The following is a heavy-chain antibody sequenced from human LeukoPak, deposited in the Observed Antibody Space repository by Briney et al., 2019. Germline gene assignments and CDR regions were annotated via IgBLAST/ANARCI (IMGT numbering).Heavy chain of an antibody. CDR3: AKAPVTTCRGAYCYPFDY. CDR1: GFTFSSYS. D-gene: IGHD2-21*01. J-gene: IGHJ4*02. CDR2: ISSSNSYI. V-gene: IGHV3-21*04. Sequence: GGSLRLSCAASGFTFSSYSMNWVRQAPGKGLEWVSSISSSNSYIYYADSVKGRFTISRDSSKNTLFLQMNRLRPEDAAVYYCAKAPVTTCRGAYCYPFDYWGQGTLVTVSS.